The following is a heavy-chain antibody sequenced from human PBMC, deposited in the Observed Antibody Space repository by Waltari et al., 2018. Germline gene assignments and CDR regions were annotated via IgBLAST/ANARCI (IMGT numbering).Heavy chain of an antibody. CDR3: ARTPTDYYYYRDV. J-gene: IGHJ6*03. CDR1: GYSISSGYY. CDR2: IYHSGST. Sequence: QVQLQESGPGLVKPSETLSPTCTVSGYSISSGYYWGWIRQPPGKGLEWLGIIYHSGSTYYNPALKSRVTISVDTSKNQLSLKLSSVTAADTAVYYCARTPTDYYYYRDVWGKGTTVTISS. V-gene: IGHV4-38-2*02.